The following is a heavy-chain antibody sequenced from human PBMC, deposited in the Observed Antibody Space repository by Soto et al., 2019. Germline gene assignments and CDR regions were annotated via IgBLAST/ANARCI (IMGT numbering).Heavy chain of an antibody. CDR3: VRGGVVTPIYYYSGMDV. J-gene: IGHJ6*02. V-gene: IGHV1-3*01. CDR2: IDADNGDT. CDR1: GYPFTNYA. D-gene: IGHD4-4*01. Sequence: ASVKVSCKASGYPFTNYAVHWVRQAPGQRLEWMGWIDADNGDTKYSQKFQGRVTIIRDTSASTVYMELTSLRSEDTAVYYCVRGGVVTPIYYYSGMDVWGQGTTVTVSS.